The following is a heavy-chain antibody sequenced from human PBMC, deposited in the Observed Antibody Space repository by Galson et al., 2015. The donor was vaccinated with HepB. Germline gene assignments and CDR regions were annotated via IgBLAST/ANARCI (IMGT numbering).Heavy chain of an antibody. CDR3: AKDRSSSWYLGVFDDY. CDR2: ISYDGSNK. V-gene: IGHV3-30*18. D-gene: IGHD6-13*01. Sequence: SLRLSCAASGFTFSSYGMHWVRQAPGKGLEWVAVISYDGSNKYYADSVKGRFTISRDNSKNTLYLQMNSLRAEDTAVYYCAKDRSSSWYLGVFDDYWGQGTLVTVSS. J-gene: IGHJ4*02. CDR1: GFTFSSYG.